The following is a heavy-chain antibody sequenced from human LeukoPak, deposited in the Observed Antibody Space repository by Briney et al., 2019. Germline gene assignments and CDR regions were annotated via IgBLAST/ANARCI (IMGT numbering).Heavy chain of an antibody. D-gene: IGHD3-10*01. CDR3: AKVSGLWFGELYPDY. Sequence: GGSLRLSCAASGFTFSSYAMTWVRQAPGKGLEWVSAITGGGDTTYYADSVKGRFTISRDNSKNTLYLQMNSLRAEDTAVYYCAKVSGLWFGELYPDYWGQGTLVTVSS. J-gene: IGHJ4*02. CDR2: ITGGGDTT. V-gene: IGHV3-23*01. CDR1: GFTFSSYA.